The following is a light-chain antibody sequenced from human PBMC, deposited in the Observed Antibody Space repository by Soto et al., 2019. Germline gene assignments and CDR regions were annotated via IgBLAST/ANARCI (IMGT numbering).Light chain of an antibody. CDR1: QSVSSY. J-gene: IGKJ3*01. CDR2: DAS. CDR3: QQRSNWPGIT. Sequence: EIVLTQSPATLSLSKGERATLSCRASQSVSSYLAWYQQKPGQAPRLLIYDASNRATGIPARFSGSGSGTDVTLTISSLEPEDFAVYYCQQRSNWPGITFGPGTKVDI. V-gene: IGKV3-11*01.